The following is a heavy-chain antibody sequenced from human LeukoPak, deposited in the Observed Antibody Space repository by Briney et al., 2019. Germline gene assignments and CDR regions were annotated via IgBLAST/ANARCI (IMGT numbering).Heavy chain of an antibody. V-gene: IGHV5-10-1*01. CDR1: GYSFTSYW. Sequence: GESLKISCKGSGYSFTSYWISWVRQMPGRGLEWMGRIDPSDSYTNCSPPFQGHVTISADKSISTAYLQWSSLKASDTAMYYCARLGYCSSTSCYAPDYWGQGTLVTVSS. CDR2: IDPSDSYT. CDR3: ARLGYCSSTSCYAPDY. J-gene: IGHJ4*02. D-gene: IGHD2-2*01.